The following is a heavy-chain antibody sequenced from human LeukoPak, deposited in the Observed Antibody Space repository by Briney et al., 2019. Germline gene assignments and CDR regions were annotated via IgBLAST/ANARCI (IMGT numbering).Heavy chain of an antibody. V-gene: IGHV3-53*01. CDR2: ISNGGDP. CDR1: GFVVTANY. J-gene: IGHJ4*02. Sequence: GGSLRLSCAASGFVVTANYLAWARQAPGKGLEWVSTISNGGDPFYGDSVKGRSTISRDESTNTLSLQLDSLRVEDMGVYYCALLSGGTFDYWGQGTQVTVAS. CDR3: ALLSGGTFDY. D-gene: IGHD2/OR15-2a*01.